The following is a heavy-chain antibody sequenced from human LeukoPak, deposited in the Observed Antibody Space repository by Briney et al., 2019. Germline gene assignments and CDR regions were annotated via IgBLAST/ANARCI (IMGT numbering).Heavy chain of an antibody. J-gene: IGHJ4*02. D-gene: IGHD4-23*01. CDR3: ARDLRLTTVVTPAYGGY. Sequence: ASVKVSCKASGYTFTSYYMHWVRQAPGQGLEWMGIINPSGGSTSYAQKFQGRVTMTRDTSTSTAYMELRSLRSDDTAVYYCARDLRLTTVVTPAYGGYWGQGTLVTVSS. CDR1: GYTFTSYY. V-gene: IGHV1-46*01. CDR2: INPSGGST.